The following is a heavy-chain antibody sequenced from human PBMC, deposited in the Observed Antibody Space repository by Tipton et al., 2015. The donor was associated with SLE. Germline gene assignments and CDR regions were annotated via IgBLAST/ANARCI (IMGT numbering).Heavy chain of an antibody. CDR1: GFTFSSYS. CDR3: ARVPGDYSYYFDY. J-gene: IGHJ4*02. CDR2: ISSSSSYI. D-gene: IGHD4-17*01. Sequence: SLRLSCAAPGFTFSSYSMNWVRQAPGKGLEWVSSISSSSSYIYYADSVKGRFTISRDNAKNSLYLQMNSLRAEDTAVYYCARVPGDYSYYFDYWGQGTLVTVSS. V-gene: IGHV3-21*03.